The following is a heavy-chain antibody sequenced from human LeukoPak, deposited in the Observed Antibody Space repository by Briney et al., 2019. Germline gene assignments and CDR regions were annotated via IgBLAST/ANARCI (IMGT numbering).Heavy chain of an antibody. D-gene: IGHD6-6*01. Sequence: GASVKVSCKASGGTFSSYAISWVRQAPGQGLEWMGGIIPIFGTANYAQKFQGRVTITTDESTSTAYMELSSLRPEDTAVYYCASQQQLAGRFDPWGQGTLVTVSS. V-gene: IGHV1-69*05. CDR2: IIPIFGTA. CDR3: ASQQQLAGRFDP. J-gene: IGHJ5*02. CDR1: GGTFSSYA.